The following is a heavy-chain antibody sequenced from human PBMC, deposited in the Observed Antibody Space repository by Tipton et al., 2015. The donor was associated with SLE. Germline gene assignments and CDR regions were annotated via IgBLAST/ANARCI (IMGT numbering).Heavy chain of an antibody. J-gene: IGHJ4*02. CDR2: IYYTGST. Sequence: TLSLTCTVSGDSIASGDVFWSWIRQPPGKGLEWIGYIYYTGSTNYNPSLRSRVTMSVDTSKNQFSLRLSSVSAADTAVYYCARHFSDGTGNYENFFDSWGPGTLVTVSS. CDR3: ARHFSDGTGNYENFFDS. V-gene: IGHV4-61*08. D-gene: IGHD3-9*01. CDR1: GDSIASGDVF.